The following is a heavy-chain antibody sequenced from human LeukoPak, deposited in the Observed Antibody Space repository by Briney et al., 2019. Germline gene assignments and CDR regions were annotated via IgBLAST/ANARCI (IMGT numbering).Heavy chain of an antibody. CDR1: GGSFSGYY. V-gene: IGHV4-34*01. J-gene: IGHJ5*02. CDR3: AGVGITMVRGVPRWFDP. D-gene: IGHD3-10*01. Sequence: SETLSLTCAVYGGSFSGYYWSWIRQPPGKGLEWIGEINHSGSTNYNPSLKSRVTISVDTSKNQFSLKLSSVTAADTAVYYCAGVGITMVRGVPRWFDPWGQGTLVTVSS. CDR2: INHSGST.